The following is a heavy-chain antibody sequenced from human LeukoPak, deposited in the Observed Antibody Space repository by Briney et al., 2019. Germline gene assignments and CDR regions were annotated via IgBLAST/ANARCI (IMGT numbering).Heavy chain of an antibody. Sequence: GGSLRLSCAASGFTFSSYAMSWVRQAPGKGLEWVSAISGSGGSTYYADSVKGRFTISRDNSKNTLYLQMNSLRAEDTAVYYCAKTRGTITDYYYYYMDAWGKGTTVTVSS. J-gene: IGHJ6*03. CDR1: GFTFSSYA. D-gene: IGHD1-14*01. CDR2: ISGSGGST. V-gene: IGHV3-23*01. CDR3: AKTRGTITDYYYYYMDA.